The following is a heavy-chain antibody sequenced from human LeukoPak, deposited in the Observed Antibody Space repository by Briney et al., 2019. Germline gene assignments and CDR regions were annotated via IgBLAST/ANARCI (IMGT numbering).Heavy chain of an antibody. CDR2: ISSSSSYI. CDR3: ARIADTAMVDNWFDP. D-gene: IGHD5-18*01. J-gene: IGHJ5*02. CDR1: GFTFSSYA. Sequence: PGGSLRLSCAASGFTFSSYAMSWVRQAPGKGLEWVSSISSSSSYIYYADSVKGRFTISRDNAKNSLYLQMNSLRAEDTAVYYCARIADTAMVDNWFDPWGQGTLVTVSS. V-gene: IGHV3-21*01.